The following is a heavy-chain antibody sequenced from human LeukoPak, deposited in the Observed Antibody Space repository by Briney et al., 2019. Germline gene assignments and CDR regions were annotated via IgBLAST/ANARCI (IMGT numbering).Heavy chain of an antibody. V-gene: IGHV3-21*01. CDR3: ARLGGDAFDI. Sequence: GGSLRLSCAASGFTFSSYSMNWVRQAPGKGLEWVSSISSSSSYIYYADSVKGRFTISRGNAKNSLYLQMNSLRAEDTAVYYCARLGGDAFDIWGQGTMVTVSS. J-gene: IGHJ3*02. CDR2: ISSSSSYI. D-gene: IGHD3-10*01. CDR1: GFTFSSYS.